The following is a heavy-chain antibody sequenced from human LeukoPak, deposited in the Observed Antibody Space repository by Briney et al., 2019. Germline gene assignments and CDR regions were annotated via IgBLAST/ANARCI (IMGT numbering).Heavy chain of an antibody. CDR3: ARDLIVGAHFDY. D-gene: IGHD1-26*01. J-gene: IGHJ4*02. CDR2: ISSGGNNR. V-gene: IGHV3-48*03. CDR1: GFTFSSYE. Sequence: PGGSLRLSCAASGFTFSSYEMNWVRQAPGKGLEWVSYISSGGNNRYYADSVKGRFTISRDNAKNSLYLQMNSLRAEDTAVYYCARDLIVGAHFDYWGQGTLVTVSS.